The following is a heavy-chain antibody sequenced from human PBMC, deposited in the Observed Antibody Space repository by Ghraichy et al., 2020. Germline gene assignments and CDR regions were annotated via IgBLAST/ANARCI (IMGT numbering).Heavy chain of an antibody. V-gene: IGHV3-7*03. Sequence: GGSLNISCAASGFTFSMHWMSWVRQAPGKGLEWVANIKDDGSEKGYVDSVRGRFTISRDNAHNSLYLQMNSLRAEDTAVYYCARDPLKRDGFNSLDSWGQGTLVTVSS. CDR1: GFTFSMHW. CDR3: ARDPLKRDGFNSLDS. J-gene: IGHJ4*02. D-gene: IGHD5-24*01. CDR2: IKDDGSEK.